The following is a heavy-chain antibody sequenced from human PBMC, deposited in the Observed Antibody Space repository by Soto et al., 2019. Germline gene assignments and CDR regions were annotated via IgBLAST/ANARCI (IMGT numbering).Heavy chain of an antibody. J-gene: IGHJ4*02. D-gene: IGHD3-22*01. V-gene: IGHV3-15*07. CDR1: GVPFSAAW. Sequence: EVHLVEAGGGLVKPGESLRLSCTLSGVPFSAAWMNWVRQAPGKGLEWVGRIKSRGGGGTTHYAAPVQGRFTISRDDSKNTLYLQMNSLKTEDTAIYYCTYQGHFYDRLDSWGQGTLVTVSS. CDR2: IKSRGGGGTT. CDR3: TYQGHFYDRLDS.